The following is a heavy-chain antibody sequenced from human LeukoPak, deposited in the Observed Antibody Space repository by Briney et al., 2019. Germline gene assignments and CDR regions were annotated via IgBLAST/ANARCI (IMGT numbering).Heavy chain of an antibody. V-gene: IGHV4-59*01. D-gene: IGHD3-3*01. Sequence: SETLSLTCTVSGGSISSYYWNWIRQPPGRGLEWIGYIYYSGRTNYNPSLKSRVTISLDTSKKQFSLKLSSVTAADTAVYYCARSPRSGYYKDWFDPWGQGTLVTVSS. J-gene: IGHJ5*02. CDR1: GGSISSYY. CDR3: ARSPRSGYYKDWFDP. CDR2: IYYSGRT.